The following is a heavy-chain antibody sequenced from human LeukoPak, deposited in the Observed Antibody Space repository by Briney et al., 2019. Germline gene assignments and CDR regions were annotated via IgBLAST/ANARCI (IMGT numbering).Heavy chain of an antibody. CDR3: ARAVGLRFGELLSNY. Sequence: SETMSLTCTVSGGSISSYYWSWIRQPPGKGLEWIGYIYYSGSTNYNPSLKSRVTISVDTSKNQFSLKLSSVTAADTAVYYCARAVGLRFGELLSNYWGQGTLVTVSS. CDR1: GGSISSYY. V-gene: IGHV4-59*01. CDR2: IYYSGST. D-gene: IGHD3-10*01. J-gene: IGHJ4*02.